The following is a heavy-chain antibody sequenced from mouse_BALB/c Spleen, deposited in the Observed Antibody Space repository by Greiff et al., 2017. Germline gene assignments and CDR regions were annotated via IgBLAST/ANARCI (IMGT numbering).Heavy chain of an antibody. CDR2: IYPGDGDT. CDR1: GYTFTSYW. Sequence: QVQLQQSGAELARPGASVKLSCKASGYTFTSYWMQWVKQRPGQGLEWIGSIYPGDGDTRYTQKFKGKATLTADKSSSTAYMQLSSLASEDSAVYYCARSGKVSWFAYWGQGTLVTVSA. J-gene: IGHJ3*01. V-gene: IGHV1-87*01. CDR3: ARSGKVSWFAY. D-gene: IGHD2-14*01.